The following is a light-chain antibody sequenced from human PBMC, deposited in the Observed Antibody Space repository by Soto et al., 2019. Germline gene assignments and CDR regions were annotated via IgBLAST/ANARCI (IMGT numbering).Light chain of an antibody. Sequence: QSALTQPASVSGSAGQSITISCSGTMRDVGAYNLVSWYQQHPGTAPKLIIYEVRNRPSGISSRFSGSRSGNTASLTISGLQPEDEGEYYCSAYTSRSTLVFGGGTKLIVL. J-gene: IGLJ2*01. CDR3: SAYTSRSTLV. CDR2: EVR. CDR1: MRDVGAYNL. V-gene: IGLV2-14*01.